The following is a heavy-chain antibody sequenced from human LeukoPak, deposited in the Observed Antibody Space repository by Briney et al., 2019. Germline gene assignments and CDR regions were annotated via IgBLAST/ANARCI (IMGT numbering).Heavy chain of an antibody. D-gene: IGHD3-10*01. CDR1: GFTFSSYW. CDR2: IKSDGSST. CDR3: ARDRSYRFDY. V-gene: IGHV3-74*01. Sequence: GGSLRLSCAASGFTFSSYWMHWVRQAPGKGLVWVSLIKSDGSSTSYADSVKGRFTISRDNAKNTLYLQMNSLRAEDTAVYYCARDRSYRFDYWGQGTPVTDSS. J-gene: IGHJ4*02.